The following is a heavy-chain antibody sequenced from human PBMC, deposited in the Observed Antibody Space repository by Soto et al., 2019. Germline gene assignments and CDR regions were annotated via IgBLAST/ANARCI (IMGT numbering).Heavy chain of an antibody. CDR2: ISSSSSYI. V-gene: IGHV3-21*01. CDR3: ARDFITGDGAFDI. Sequence: GGSLRLSCAASGFTFSSYSMNWVRQAPGKGLEWVSSISSSSSYIYYADSVKGRFTISRDNAKNSLYLQMNSLRAEDTAVYYCARDFITGDGAFDIWDQGTMVTVSS. D-gene: IGHD7-27*01. J-gene: IGHJ3*02. CDR1: GFTFSSYS.